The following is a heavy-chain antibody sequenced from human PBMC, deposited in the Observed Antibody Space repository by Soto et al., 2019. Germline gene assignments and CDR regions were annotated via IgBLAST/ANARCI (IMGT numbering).Heavy chain of an antibody. CDR3: ARDPYYYGSGYGMDV. D-gene: IGHD3-10*01. V-gene: IGHV4-34*01. CDR2: INHSGST. Sequence: SETLSLTCAVYGGSFSGYYWSWLRQPPGQALEWIGEINHSGSTTYNPSLTSRVTISVDTSKNQFSLRLSSVTAADTAVYYCARDPYYYGSGYGMDVWGQGTTVTVSS. J-gene: IGHJ6*02. CDR1: GGSFSGYY.